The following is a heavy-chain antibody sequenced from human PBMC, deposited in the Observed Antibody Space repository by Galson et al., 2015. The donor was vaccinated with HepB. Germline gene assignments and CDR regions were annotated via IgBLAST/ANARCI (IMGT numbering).Heavy chain of an antibody. CDR2: IPYDGSNK. J-gene: IGHJ6*02. CDR3: ARRAYGMDV. V-gene: IGHV3-30-3*01. Sequence: SLRLSCAASGFTFSSYAMHWVRQAPGKGLEWVAVIPYDGSNKYYADSVKGRFTISRDNSKNTLYLQMNSLRAEDTAVYYCARRAYGMDVWGQGTTVTVSS. CDR1: GFTFSSYA.